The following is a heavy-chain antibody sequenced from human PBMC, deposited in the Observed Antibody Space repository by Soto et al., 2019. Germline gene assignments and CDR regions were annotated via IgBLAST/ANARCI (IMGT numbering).Heavy chain of an antibody. Sequence: ASVKVSCKASGYTFTSYAMHWVRQAPGQRLEWMGWINAGNGNTKYSQKFQGRVTITRDTSASTAYMELSSLRSEDTAVYYCARNYYDSSGYYYPPPPSFDYWGQGTLVTVSS. CDR3: ARNYYDSSGYYYPPPPSFDY. D-gene: IGHD3-22*01. J-gene: IGHJ4*02. CDR1: GYTFTSYA. CDR2: INAGNGNT. V-gene: IGHV1-3*01.